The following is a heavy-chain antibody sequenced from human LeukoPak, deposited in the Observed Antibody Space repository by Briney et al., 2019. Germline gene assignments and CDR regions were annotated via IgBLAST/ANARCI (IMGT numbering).Heavy chain of an antibody. D-gene: IGHD2/OR15-2a*01. CDR2: INQDGSGS. Sequence: GGSLRLSCAASGFTFSWYWMSWVRQAPGKELEWVANINQDGSGSYYVDSVKGRFTISRDNAKNSLFLQLTTLRVDDTAVYYCARADHHSIAYWGQGTLVTVSS. CDR3: ARADHHSIAY. CDR1: GFTFSWYW. J-gene: IGHJ4*02. V-gene: IGHV3-7*01.